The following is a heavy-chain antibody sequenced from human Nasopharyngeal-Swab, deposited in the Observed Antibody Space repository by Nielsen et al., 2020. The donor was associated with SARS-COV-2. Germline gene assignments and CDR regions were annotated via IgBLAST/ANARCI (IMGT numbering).Heavy chain of an antibody. CDR1: GFTFSSYW. D-gene: IGHD2-21*01. V-gene: IGHV3-23*01. CDR2: ISGNDNTT. Sequence: GEALKISWAASGFTFSSYWMSWVRQAPGKGLEWASIISGNDNTTYYADSVKDRFTISRDNSKNTLYLQTNSLRVEDTAVYYCAKAPYLRGLDVWGQGTTVTVSS. J-gene: IGHJ6*02. CDR3: AKAPYLRGLDV.